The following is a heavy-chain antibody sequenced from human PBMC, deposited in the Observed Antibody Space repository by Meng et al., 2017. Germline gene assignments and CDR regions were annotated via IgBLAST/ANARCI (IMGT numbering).Heavy chain of an antibody. CDR1: GFTFSNAW. V-gene: IGHV3-15*01. CDR3: TTEVGGGPFDY. CDR2: IKSKTDGGTT. D-gene: IGHD1-26*01. Sequence: VELVGSGGGLVKPGGSLRLSCAAYGFTFSNAWMSWVRQAPGKGLEWVGRIKSKTDGGTTDYAAPVKGRFTISRDDSKNTLYLQMNSLKTEDTAVYYCTTEVGGGPFDYWGQGTLVTVSS. J-gene: IGHJ4*02.